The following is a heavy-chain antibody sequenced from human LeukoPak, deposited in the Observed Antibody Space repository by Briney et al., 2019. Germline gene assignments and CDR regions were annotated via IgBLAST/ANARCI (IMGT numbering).Heavy chain of an antibody. CDR3: AKEFRVDRTGKTISNFDY. CDR1: GFTFSSYW. D-gene: IGHD3-9*01. V-gene: IGHV3-74*01. J-gene: IGHJ4*02. Sequence: GGSLRLSCAASGFTFSSYWMHWVRQVPGKGLVWVSRINTDGSTTSYAASVKGRFTISRDNSKNTLYLQMNSLRTEDTAVYYCAKEFRVDRTGKTISNFDYWGQGTLVTVSS. CDR2: INTDGSTT.